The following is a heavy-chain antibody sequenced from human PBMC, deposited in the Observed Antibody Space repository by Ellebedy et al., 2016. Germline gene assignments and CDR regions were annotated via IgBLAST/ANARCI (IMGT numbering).Heavy chain of an antibody. D-gene: IGHD1-26*01. J-gene: IGHJ4*02. V-gene: IGHV3-48*04. CDR2: ISSSSSTI. Sequence: GESLKISXAASGFTFSSYSMNWVRQAPGKGLEWVSYISSSSSTIYYADSVKGRFTISRDNAKNSLYLQMNSLRVEDTAVYYCARERSGSYYYWGQGTLVTVSS. CDR3: ARERSGSYYY. CDR1: GFTFSSYS.